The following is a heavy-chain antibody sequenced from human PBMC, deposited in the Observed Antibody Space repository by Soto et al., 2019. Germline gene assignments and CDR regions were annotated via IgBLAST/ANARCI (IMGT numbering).Heavy chain of an antibody. Sequence: EVQLVESGGGLVQPGGSLRLSCAASGFTFRDFWMSWVRQAPGQGLEWVANIKEDGSETDYVDSVKGRFTISRDNARNSLDLQMDSLRAEDTAVYYCVRDWAWGQGTLVTVSS. CDR3: VRDWA. D-gene: IGHD3-16*01. V-gene: IGHV3-7*05. CDR1: GFTFRDFW. CDR2: IKEDGSET. J-gene: IGHJ5*02.